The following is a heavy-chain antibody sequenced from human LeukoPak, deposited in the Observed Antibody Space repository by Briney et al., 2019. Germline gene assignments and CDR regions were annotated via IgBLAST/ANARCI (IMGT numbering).Heavy chain of an antibody. CDR3: AKDLFRLAREVGAASFDS. Sequence: GGSLRLSCAASGFTFRNYGMSWVRQAPGKGLEWVSTMSGSGANTYYADSVKARFTLSRDNSKNTLSLQMNSVRAEDTAVYYCAKDLFRLAREVGAASFDSWGQGILLTVST. J-gene: IGHJ5*01. V-gene: IGHV3-23*01. CDR1: GFTFRNYG. CDR2: MSGSGANT. D-gene: IGHD1-26*01.